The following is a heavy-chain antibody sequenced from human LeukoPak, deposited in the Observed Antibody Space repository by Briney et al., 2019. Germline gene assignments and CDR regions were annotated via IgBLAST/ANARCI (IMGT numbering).Heavy chain of an antibody. D-gene: IGHD3-9*01. CDR3: ARGGYYDILTGNEYFQH. CDR2: ISAYNGNT. J-gene: IGHJ1*01. CDR1: GYTFTSYG. V-gene: IGHV1-18*01. Sequence: ASVKDSCKAPGYTFTSYGISWVRQAPGQGLEWMGWISAYNGNTNYAQKLQGRVTMTTDTSTSTAYMELRSLRSDDTAVYYCARGGYYDILTGNEYFQHWGQGTLVTVSS.